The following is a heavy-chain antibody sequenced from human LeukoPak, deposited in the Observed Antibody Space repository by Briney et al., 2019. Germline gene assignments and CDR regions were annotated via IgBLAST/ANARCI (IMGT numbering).Heavy chain of an antibody. CDR1: GGSFSGYY. V-gene: IGHV4-34*01. Sequence: SETLSLTCAVYGGSFSGYYWSWIRQPPGKGLEWIGEINHSGSTNYNPSLKSRVTISVDTSKNQFSLKLSSVTAADTAVYYCARAESMIVVVSVDYWGQGTLVTVSS. J-gene: IGHJ4*02. CDR2: INHSGST. D-gene: IGHD3-22*01. CDR3: ARAESMIVVVSVDY.